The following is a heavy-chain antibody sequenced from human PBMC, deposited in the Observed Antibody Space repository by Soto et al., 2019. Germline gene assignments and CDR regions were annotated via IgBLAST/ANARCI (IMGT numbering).Heavy chain of an antibody. CDR3: ARDDYTYGVY. D-gene: IGHD2-2*02. Sequence: QVQLVESGGGLVKPGESLRVSCAASGFSFRDYFMSWIRQAPGKGLEWVSYIGPYGNTIYYADSVKGRFTISRDDAKNSLYLHMNNLRADDTAVYYCARDDYTYGVYWGQGTQVTVSS. CDR2: IGPYGNTI. CDR1: GFSFRDYF. V-gene: IGHV3-11*01. J-gene: IGHJ4*02.